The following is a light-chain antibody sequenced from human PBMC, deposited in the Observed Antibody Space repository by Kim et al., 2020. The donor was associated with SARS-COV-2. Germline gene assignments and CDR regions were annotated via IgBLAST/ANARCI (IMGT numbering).Light chain of an antibody. CDR1: SSNIGAGYD. CDR2: GNS. CDR3: QSYDRSLSGSV. J-gene: IGLJ1*01. V-gene: IGLV1-40*01. Sequence: QRVTISCTGSSSNIGAGYDVHWYQQLPGTAPKLLIYGNSNRPSGVPDRFSGSKSGTSASLAITGLQAEDEADYYCQSYDRSLSGSVFGTGTKVTVL.